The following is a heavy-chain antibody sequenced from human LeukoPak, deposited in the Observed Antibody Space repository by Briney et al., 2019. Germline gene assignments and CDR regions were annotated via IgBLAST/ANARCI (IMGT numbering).Heavy chain of an antibody. D-gene: IGHD2-2*02. Sequence: ASVKVSCKASGYTFTSYDINWVRQATGQGLEWMGWMNPNSGNTGYAQKFQGRVTMTRNTSISTAYMELRSLRSDDTAVYYCARDLSLYCSSTSCYTGSDYWGQGTLVTVSS. CDR3: ARDLSLYCSSTSCYTGSDY. CDR2: MNPNSGNT. J-gene: IGHJ4*02. CDR1: GYTFTSYD. V-gene: IGHV1-8*01.